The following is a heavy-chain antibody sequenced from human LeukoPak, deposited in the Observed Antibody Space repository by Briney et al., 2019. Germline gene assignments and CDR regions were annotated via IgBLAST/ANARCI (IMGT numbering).Heavy chain of an antibody. CDR3: AKRIQSAMAMGY. J-gene: IGHJ4*02. V-gene: IGHV3-48*01. CDR2: ITSSSSSI. Sequence: GGSLRLSCAASGFTFNTYSMNWVRQAPGKGLEWVSYITSSSSSIYYADSVKGRFTISRDNSKNTMYLQMNSLRAEDTAVYYCAKRIQSAMAMGYWGQGTLVTVSS. D-gene: IGHD5-18*01. CDR1: GFTFNTYS.